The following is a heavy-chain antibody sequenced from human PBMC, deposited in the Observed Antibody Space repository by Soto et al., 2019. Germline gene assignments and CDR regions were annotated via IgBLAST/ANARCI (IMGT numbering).Heavy chain of an antibody. J-gene: IGHJ3*02. CDR2: ISSSSSTI. CDR1: GFTFSSYS. Sequence: GGSLRLSCAASGFTFSSYSMNWVRQAPGKGLEWVSYISSSSSTIYYADSVKGRFTISRDNAKNSLYLQMNSLRDEDTAVYYCARDRPYYDSSGYPPDAFDIWGQGTMVTVSS. D-gene: IGHD3-22*01. CDR3: ARDRPYYDSSGYPPDAFDI. V-gene: IGHV3-48*02.